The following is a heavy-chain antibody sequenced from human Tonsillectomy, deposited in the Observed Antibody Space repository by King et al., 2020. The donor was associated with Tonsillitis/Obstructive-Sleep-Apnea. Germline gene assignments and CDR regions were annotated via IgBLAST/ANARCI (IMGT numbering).Heavy chain of an antibody. V-gene: IGHV4-59*08. CDR3: ARHSTPHDYSNY. CDR1: GDSISGYY. Sequence: MQLQESGPGLVKPSETLSLTCSVSGDSISGYYWSWIRQPPGKGLEWIGYIYYSGITNYNPSLKSRVIISVDTSKNQFSLKLSSVTAADTAVYYCARHSTPHDYSNYWGQGTLVTVSS. J-gene: IGHJ4*02. CDR2: IYYSGIT. D-gene: IGHD4-11*01.